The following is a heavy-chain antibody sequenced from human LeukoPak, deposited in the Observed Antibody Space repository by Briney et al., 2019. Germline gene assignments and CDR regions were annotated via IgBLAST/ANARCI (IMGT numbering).Heavy chain of an antibody. CDR2: ISWNSGSI. CDR1: GFTFDDYA. J-gene: IGHJ3*02. Sequence: GRSLRLSCAASGFTFDDYAMHWVRQAPGKGLEWVSGISWNSGSIGYADSVKGRFTISRDNAENSLYLQMNSLRAEDMAVYYCAREVYSSSRPADAFDIWGQGTMVTVSS. V-gene: IGHV3-9*03. D-gene: IGHD6-13*01. CDR3: AREVYSSSRPADAFDI.